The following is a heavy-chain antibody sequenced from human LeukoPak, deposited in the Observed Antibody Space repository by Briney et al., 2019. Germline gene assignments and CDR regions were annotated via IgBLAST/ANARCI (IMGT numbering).Heavy chain of an antibody. V-gene: IGHV4-34*01. CDR1: GGSFGGYY. CDR3: ARRIAWFDP. D-gene: IGHD2-21*01. J-gene: IGHJ5*02. CDR2: INHSGST. Sequence: KPSETLSLTCAVYGGSFGGYYWSWIRQPPGKGLEWIGEINHSGSTNYNPSLKSRVTISVDTSKNQFSLKLSSVTAADTAVYYCARRIAWFDPWGQGTLVTVSS.